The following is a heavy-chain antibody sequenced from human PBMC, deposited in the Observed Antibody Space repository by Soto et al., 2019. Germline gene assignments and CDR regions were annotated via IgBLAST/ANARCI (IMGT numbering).Heavy chain of an antibody. CDR3: AGYCSGVSCQEVGY. CDR1: GGSISSGGYY. J-gene: IGHJ4*02. D-gene: IGHD2-15*01. V-gene: IGHV4-31*03. Sequence: QVQLQESGPGLVKPSQTLSLTCTVSGGSISSGGYYWSWIRQHPGKGLEWIGYIYYSGRTYYNPSLKSRVTISVDTSKNQFSLKLSSVTAADTAVYYCAGYCSGVSCQEVGYWGQGTLVTVSS. CDR2: IYYSGRT.